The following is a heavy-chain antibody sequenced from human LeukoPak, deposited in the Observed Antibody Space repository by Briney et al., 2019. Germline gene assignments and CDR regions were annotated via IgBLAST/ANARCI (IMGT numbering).Heavy chain of an antibody. J-gene: IGHJ6*02. Sequence: SETLSLTCTVSGGSISSSSYYWGWIRQPPGKGLEWIGEIYHSGSTNYNPSLKSRVTISVDKSKNQFSLKLSSVTAADTAVYYCARDSEKGMDVWGQGTTVTVSS. V-gene: IGHV4-39*07. CDR3: ARDSEKGMDV. CDR1: GGSISSSSYY. CDR2: IYHSGST.